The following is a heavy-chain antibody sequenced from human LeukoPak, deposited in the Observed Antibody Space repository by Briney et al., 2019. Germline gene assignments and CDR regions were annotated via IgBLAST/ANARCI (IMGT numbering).Heavy chain of an antibody. CDR3: ARASVGDIVVVPAPFDY. Sequence: SQTLSLTCTVSGGSISSGGYYWSWIRQPPGKGLEWIGYIYHSGSTYYNPSLKSRVTISVDRSKNQFSLKLSSVTAADTAVYYCARASVGDIVVVPAPFDYWAREPWSPSPQ. D-gene: IGHD2-2*01. J-gene: IGHJ4*02. V-gene: IGHV4-30-2*01. CDR1: GGSISSGGYY. CDR2: IYHSGST.